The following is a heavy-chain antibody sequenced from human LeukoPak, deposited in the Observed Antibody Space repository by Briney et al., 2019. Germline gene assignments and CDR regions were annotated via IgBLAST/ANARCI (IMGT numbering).Heavy chain of an antibody. V-gene: IGHV1-18*01. J-gene: IGHJ6*02. D-gene: IGHD2-15*01. CDR1: GYTFTCYE. CDR3: AGPLVVAAADYYYGMDV. CDR2: ISLDNTQT. Sequence: GSSVPVSCKASGYTFTCYEISWVRQDPAQGLEWLGWISLDNTQTTYAPRFQGRVTMTTDTSKSTAYMGLRSPESDDAAVYYCAGPLVVAAADYYYGMDVWGQGTTVTVSS.